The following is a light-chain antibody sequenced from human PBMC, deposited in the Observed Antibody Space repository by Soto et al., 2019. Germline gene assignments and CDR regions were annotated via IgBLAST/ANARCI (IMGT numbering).Light chain of an antibody. J-gene: IGKJ5*01. CDR2: DVF. CDR3: QQRNIWPPVT. Sequence: EVVMKQSPATLSVSTGERATLSCRARQTVSRNLAWYQQRPGQAPRLLIYDVFTRAAGVPARFSGSGSGTDFTLTISSLEPEDFAVYYCQQRNIWPPVTFGQGRRLEIK. CDR1: QTVSRN. V-gene: IGKV3-15*01.